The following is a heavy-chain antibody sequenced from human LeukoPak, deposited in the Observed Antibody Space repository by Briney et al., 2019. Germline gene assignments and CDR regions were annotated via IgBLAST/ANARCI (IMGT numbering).Heavy chain of an antibody. CDR1: GGSISNKY. V-gene: IGHV4-59*01. CDR2: IYYSGST. J-gene: IGHJ6*03. CDR3: ARGPSDDYYYYYYMDV. Sequence: SETLSLTCTVSGGSISNKYWSWIRQPPGKGLEWIGYIYYSGSTNYNPSLKSRVTILVDTSKNQFSLKLSSVTAADTAVYFCARGPSDDYYYYYYMDVWGKGTTVTVSS. D-gene: IGHD1-26*01.